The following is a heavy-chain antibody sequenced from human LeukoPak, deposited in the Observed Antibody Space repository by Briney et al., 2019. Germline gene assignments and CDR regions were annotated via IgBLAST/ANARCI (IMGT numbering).Heavy chain of an antibody. J-gene: IGHJ4*02. V-gene: IGHV4-34*01. CDR2: INHSGST. CDR3: AILWFGDSPFDY. CDR1: GGSFSGYY. Sequence: PSETLSLTCAVYGGSFSGYYWSWIRQPPGKGLEWIGEINHSGSTNYNPALTSRVTISVDTSKNQFSLKLSSVTAADTAVYYCAILWFGDSPFDYWGQGTLVTVSS. D-gene: IGHD3-10*01.